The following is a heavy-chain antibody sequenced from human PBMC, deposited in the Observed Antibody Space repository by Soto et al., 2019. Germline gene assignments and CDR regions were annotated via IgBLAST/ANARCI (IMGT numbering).Heavy chain of an antibody. CDR1: GFNFRVNG. CDR3: AKDHYYDSSSPPDAFDI. Sequence: PGGSLRLSCEVSGFNFRVNGVSWVHQAPGKXLEWVSTLGGADGGTYYADSVKGRFTISRDNSKNTLYLQMNSLRAEDTAVYYCAKDHYYDSSSPPDAFDIWGQGTMVTVSS. CDR2: LGGADGGT. J-gene: IGHJ3*02. D-gene: IGHD3-22*01. V-gene: IGHV3-23*01.